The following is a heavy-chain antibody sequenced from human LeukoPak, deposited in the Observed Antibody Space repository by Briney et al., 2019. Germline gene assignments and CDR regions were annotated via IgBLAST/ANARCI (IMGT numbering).Heavy chain of an antibody. J-gene: IGHJ4*02. CDR1: GGSFSGYY. Sequence: NASETLSLTCAVYGGSFSGYYWSCIRQPPGKGLEWIGEINHFGSTNYNPSLKSRVTISVDTSKNQFSLKLSSVTAADTAVYYCARAWGPGATHFDYWGQGTLITVSS. V-gene: IGHV4-34*01. CDR2: INHFGST. CDR3: ARAWGPGATHFDY. D-gene: IGHD1-26*01.